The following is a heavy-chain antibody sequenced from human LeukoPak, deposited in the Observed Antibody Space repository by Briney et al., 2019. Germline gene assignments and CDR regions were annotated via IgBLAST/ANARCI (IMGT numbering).Heavy chain of an antibody. V-gene: IGHV5-51*01. J-gene: IGHJ4*02. CDR2: IYPADSDI. Sequence: GESLKISCKGSGYSFTSYWIAWVRQMSGKGLEWMGIIYPADSDIRYSPSFQGQVTISADKSISTAYLQWSGLKASDTAMYYCAREGIGGSRSSADYWGQGTLATVSS. CDR3: AREGIGGSRSSADY. D-gene: IGHD6-6*01. CDR1: GYSFTSYW.